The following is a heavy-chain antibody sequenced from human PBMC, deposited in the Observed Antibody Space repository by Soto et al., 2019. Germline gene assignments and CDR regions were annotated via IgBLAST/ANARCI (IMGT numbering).Heavy chain of an antibody. D-gene: IGHD3-9*01. V-gene: IGHV4-59*12. CDR1: GGSISSYY. CDR2: IYHSGST. CDR3: ARFPYYDILTGYYHYYGMDV. Sequence: SETLSLTCTVSGGSISSYYWSWIRQPPGKGLEWIGYIYHSGSTYYNPSLKSRVTISVDRSKNQFSLKLSSVTAADTAVYYCARFPYYDILTGYYHYYGMDVWGQGTTVTVSS. J-gene: IGHJ6*02.